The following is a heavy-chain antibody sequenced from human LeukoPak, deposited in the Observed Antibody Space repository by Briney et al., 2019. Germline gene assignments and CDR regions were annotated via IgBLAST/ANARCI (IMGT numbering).Heavy chain of an antibody. D-gene: IGHD3-9*01. J-gene: IGHJ4*02. CDR2: ITGSGDTT. Sequence: GASLRLSCAASGFIFRNYAMSWVRQAPGKGLKWVSAITGSGDTTYYADSVKGRFTISRDNSKNTLYVEMNTLRVEDTAIYYCAKWGDYDILTGYYVPDFWGQGTLVTVSS. CDR1: GFIFRNYA. V-gene: IGHV3-23*01. CDR3: AKWGDYDILTGYYVPDF.